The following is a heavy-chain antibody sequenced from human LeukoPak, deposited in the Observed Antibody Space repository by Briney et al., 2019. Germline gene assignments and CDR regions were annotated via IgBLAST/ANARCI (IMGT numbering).Heavy chain of an antibody. V-gene: IGHV4-61*02. Sequence: TLSLTCTVSGGSISSGSYYWSWIRQPAGKGLEWIGRVYTSGSTNYNPSLKSRVTISVDTSKNQFSLKLSSVTAADTAVYYCATYGPPHDAFDIWGQGTMVTVSS. CDR3: ATYGPPHDAFDI. CDR1: GGSISSGSYY. CDR2: VYTSGST. J-gene: IGHJ3*02. D-gene: IGHD4-17*01.